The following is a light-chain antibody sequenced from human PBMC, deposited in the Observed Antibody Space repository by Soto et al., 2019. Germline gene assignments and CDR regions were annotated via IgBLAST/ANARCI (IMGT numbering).Light chain of an antibody. Sequence: DIVMTQSPLSLPVTPGEPASISCRSSQSLLHSNGYNYLDWYLQKPGQSPQLXIYLGSNRASGVPDRFSGSGSGTDFTLKIRRVEAEDVGVYYCMQALQTPWTFGQGTKVDIK. CDR1: QSLLHSNGYNY. V-gene: IGKV2-28*01. J-gene: IGKJ1*01. CDR3: MQALQTPWT. CDR2: LGS.